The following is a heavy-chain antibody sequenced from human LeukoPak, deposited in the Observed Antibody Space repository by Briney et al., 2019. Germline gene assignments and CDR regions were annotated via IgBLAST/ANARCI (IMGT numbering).Heavy chain of an antibody. J-gene: IGHJ3*02. V-gene: IGHV1-18*01. CDR3: ARGDMLDAFDI. D-gene: IGHD2-8*01. CDR1: GYTFTSYG. Sequence: GASVKVSCKASGYTFTSYGINWVRQAPGQGLEWMGWISAYNGHTNYAQKLQGRVTVSTDTSTSTAYMELRSLRSDDTAVYYCARGDMLDAFDIWGQGTMVTVSS. CDR2: ISAYNGHT.